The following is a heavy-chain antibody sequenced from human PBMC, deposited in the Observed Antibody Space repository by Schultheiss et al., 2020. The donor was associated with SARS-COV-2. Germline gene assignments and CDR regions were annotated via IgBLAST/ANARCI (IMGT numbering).Heavy chain of an antibody. CDR2: IWYDGSNK. J-gene: IGHJ4*02. CDR1: GFTFSSYA. CDR3: ARVPSDY. Sequence: SCAASGFTFSSYAMHWVRQAPGKGLEWVAVIWYDGSNKYYADSVNGRFTISRDNSKNTLYLQMNRLRAEDTAVYYCARVPSDYWGQGTLVTVSS. V-gene: IGHV3-30*14.